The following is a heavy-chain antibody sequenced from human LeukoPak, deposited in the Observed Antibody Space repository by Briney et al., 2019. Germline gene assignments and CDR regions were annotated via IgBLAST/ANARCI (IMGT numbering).Heavy chain of an antibody. CDR2: MNPNSGNT. CDR1: GGTFSSYA. D-gene: IGHD3-3*01. Sequence: ASVKVSCKASGGTFSSYAISWVRQAPGQGLEWMGWMNPNSGNTGYAQKFQGRVTMTRNTSISTAYMELSSLRSEDTAVYYCASAHTYDFWSGYYPYYYYGMDVWGQGTTVTVSS. V-gene: IGHV1-8*02. J-gene: IGHJ6*02. CDR3: ASAHTYDFWSGYYPYYYYGMDV.